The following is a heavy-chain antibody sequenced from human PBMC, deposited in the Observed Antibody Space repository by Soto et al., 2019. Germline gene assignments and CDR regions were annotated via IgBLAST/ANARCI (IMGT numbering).Heavy chain of an antibody. CDR3: ARLTDWDRGVIYHYGMDV. V-gene: IGHV4-31*03. CDR2: IYYSGST. J-gene: IGHJ6*02. D-gene: IGHD3-10*01. CDR1: GVSISSGGYY. Sequence: SETLSLTCTVSGVSISSGGYYWSWMGQHPGKGLEWIGYIYYSGSTYYNPSLKSRVTISVDTSKNQFSLKLSSVTAADTAVYYCARLTDWDRGVIYHYGMDVWGQGTTVTVSS.